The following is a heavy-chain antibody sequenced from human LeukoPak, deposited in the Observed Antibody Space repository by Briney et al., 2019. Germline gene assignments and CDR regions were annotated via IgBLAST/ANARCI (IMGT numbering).Heavy chain of an antibody. CDR2: VTPGGNIP. CDR3: AKDIWLVSSGFQTFDL. D-gene: IGHD3-22*01. V-gene: IGHV3-23*01. J-gene: IGHJ4*02. CDR1: GFTFNNYA. Sequence: GGSLRLSCAASGFTFNNYAMSWVRQAPGKGLEWVSGVTPGGNIPYYADSVKGRFTISRDNSNNTLYLQMGSLRAADTPLYYCAKDIWLVSSGFQTFDLWGQGTLVTVSS.